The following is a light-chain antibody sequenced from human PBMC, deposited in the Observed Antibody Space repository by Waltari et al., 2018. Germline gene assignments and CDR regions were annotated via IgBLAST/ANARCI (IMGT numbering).Light chain of an antibody. CDR2: KAS. Sequence: DLQMTQSPSTLSASVGDRVTITCRASQSISTYLAWYQQKPGKAPKLLIHKASTLQSGVPSRFSGSASGTEFTLTITGLQPDDFATYYCQQYDMNPITFGQGTRLEIK. CDR1: QSISTY. CDR3: QQYDMNPIT. V-gene: IGKV1-5*03. J-gene: IGKJ5*01.